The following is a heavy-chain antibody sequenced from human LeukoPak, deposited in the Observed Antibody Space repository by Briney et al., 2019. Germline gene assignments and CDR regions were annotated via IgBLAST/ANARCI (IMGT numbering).Heavy chain of an antibody. J-gene: IGHJ4*02. Sequence: GRSLSLSCAASGFTFSTYAMHWVRQAPGKGLDWVAIISYDGSNKYYADSVKGRFTISRDNSKNTLYLQMNSLRAEDTAVYYCARDLHGSSRFDYWGQGTLVTVSS. D-gene: IGHD6-19*01. CDR3: ARDLHGSSRFDY. CDR1: GFTFSTYA. V-gene: IGHV3-30*04. CDR2: ISYDGSNK.